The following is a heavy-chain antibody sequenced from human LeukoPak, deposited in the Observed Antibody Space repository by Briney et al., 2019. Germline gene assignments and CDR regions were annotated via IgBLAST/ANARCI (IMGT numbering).Heavy chain of an antibody. D-gene: IGHD2-2*01. J-gene: IGHJ4*02. Sequence: ASVKVSCKASGYTFTSYYMHWVRQAPGQGLEWMGGIIPIFGTANYAQKFQGRVTITADESTSTAYMELSSLRSEDTAVYYCARVGRYCSSTSCYSPFDYWGQGTLVTVSS. V-gene: IGHV1-69*13. CDR1: GYTFTSYY. CDR2: IIPIFGTA. CDR3: ARVGRYCSSTSCYSPFDY.